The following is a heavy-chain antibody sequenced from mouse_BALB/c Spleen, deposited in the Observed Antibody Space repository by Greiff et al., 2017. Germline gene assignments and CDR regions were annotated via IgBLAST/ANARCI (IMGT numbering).Heavy chain of an antibody. J-gene: IGHJ3*01. CDR1: GYSITSDYA. V-gene: IGHV3-2*02. CDR3: ARDGITTGAWFAY. CDR2: ISYSGST. Sequence: VQLKESGPGLVKPSQSLSLTCTVTGYSITSDYAWNWIRQFPGNQLEWMGYISYSGSTSYNPSLKSRISITRDTSKNQFFLQLNSVTTEDTATYYCARDGITTGAWFAYWGQGTLVTVSA. D-gene: IGHD2-4*01.